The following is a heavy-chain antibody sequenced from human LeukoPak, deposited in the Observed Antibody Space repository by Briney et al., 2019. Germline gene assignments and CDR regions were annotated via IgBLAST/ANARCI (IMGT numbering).Heavy chain of an antibody. CDR2: ISGSGST. J-gene: IGHJ4*02. CDR3: VVSPNQDFFDY. Sequence: SETLSLTCTVSGVSINSHYLKWIRQPPEKGLEWIGFISGSGSTNYNPSLKSRVTMSVDTSKSQFSLKLSSVTAADTAVYYCVVSPNQDFFDYWGQGTLVTVSS. V-gene: IGHV4-4*09. CDR1: GVSINSHY.